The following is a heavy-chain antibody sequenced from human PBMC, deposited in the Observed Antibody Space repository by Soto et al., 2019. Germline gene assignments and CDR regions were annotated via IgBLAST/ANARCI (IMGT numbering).Heavy chain of an antibody. Sequence: EVQLVESGGGSVQPGRSLRLSCAASGFSFDDYGMHWVRQGPGKGLEWVSGISWNSGDIYYVDSVKGRFTISRDNAKRSLYLQMNSLRTEDTALYYCAKDNDLDRDGPFDYWGQGILVNVSS. D-gene: IGHD2-2*03. J-gene: IGHJ4*02. CDR3: AKDNDLDRDGPFDY. V-gene: IGHV3-9*01. CDR1: GFSFDDYG. CDR2: ISWNSGDI.